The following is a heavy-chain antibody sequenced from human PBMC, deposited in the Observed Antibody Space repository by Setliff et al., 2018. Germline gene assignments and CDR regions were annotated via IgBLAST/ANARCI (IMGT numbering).Heavy chain of an antibody. CDR2: IKGKTDGLTT. V-gene: IGHV3-15*07. CDR3: TTDPPVTFGGVIGAAFDI. D-gene: IGHD3-16*01. CDR1: GFTFTNAW. J-gene: IGHJ3*02. Sequence: GGSLRLSCAASGFTFTNAWMNWVRQAPGKGLEWVGRIKGKTDGLTTDYAAPVKGRFTISRDDSKNTLYLQMNSLKTEDTAVYYCTTDPPVTFGGVIGAAFDIWGQGTMVTVSS.